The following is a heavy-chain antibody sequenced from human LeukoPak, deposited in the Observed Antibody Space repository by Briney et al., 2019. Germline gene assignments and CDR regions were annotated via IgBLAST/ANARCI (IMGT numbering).Heavy chain of an antibody. J-gene: IGHJ3*02. V-gene: IGHV3-7*01. CDR2: IKQDGSEK. CDR1: GFTFSGYG. CDR3: AGGLGYCSSTSCYGDAFDI. Sequence: GGSLRLSCAASGFTFSGYGMHWVRQAPGKGLEWVANIKQDGSEKYYVDSVKGRFTISRDNAKNSLYLQMNSLRAEDTAVYYCAGGLGYCSSTSCYGDAFDIWGQGTMVTVSS. D-gene: IGHD2-2*01.